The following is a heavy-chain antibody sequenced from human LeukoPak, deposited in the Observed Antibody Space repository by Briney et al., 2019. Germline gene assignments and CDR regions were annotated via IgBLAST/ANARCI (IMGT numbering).Heavy chain of an antibody. V-gene: IGHV3-30*03. CDR1: GFTFSSYG. CDR3: ARDKRDGMDV. CDR2: ISYDGSNK. J-gene: IGHJ6*02. Sequence: PGRSLRLSCAASGFTFSSYGMHWVRQAPGKGLEWVAVISYDGSNKYYADSVKGRFTISRDNSKNTLYLQMNSLRAEDTAVYYCARDKRDGMDVWGQGTTVTVSS.